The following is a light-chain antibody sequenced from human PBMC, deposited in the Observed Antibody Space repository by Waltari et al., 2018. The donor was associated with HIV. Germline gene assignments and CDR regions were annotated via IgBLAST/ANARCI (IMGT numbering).Light chain of an antibody. Sequence: QSVLTQPSSASGTPGQRVAISCSGSSSNIESNTVNWYQQPPGTAPKLLVYSNNPRPSGVPDRLSGSKSGTSASLAISGLQSEDEADYYCAAWDDSLNGWVFGGGTKLTVL. CDR3: AAWDDSLNGWV. CDR1: SSNIESNT. J-gene: IGLJ3*02. V-gene: IGLV1-44*01. CDR2: SNN.